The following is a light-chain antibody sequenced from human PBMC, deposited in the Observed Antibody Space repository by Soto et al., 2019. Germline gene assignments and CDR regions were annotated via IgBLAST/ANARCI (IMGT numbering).Light chain of an antibody. CDR1: SSDVGSYDL. Sequence: QSALTQPASVSGSPGQSITISCTGTSSDVGSYDLVSWYQHHPGTAPKLILYEVTKRPSGVSNRFSCSKSGNTASQTISGLQTEDDSHYCCCSYANGNTLLFGGGTKLTVL. V-gene: IGLV2-23*02. CDR3: CSYANGNTLL. J-gene: IGLJ2*01. CDR2: EVT.